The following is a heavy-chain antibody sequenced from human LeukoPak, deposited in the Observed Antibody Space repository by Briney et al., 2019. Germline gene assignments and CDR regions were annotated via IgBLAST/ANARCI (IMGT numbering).Heavy chain of an antibody. CDR3: ARENSGGYSYGYFGY. CDR1: GFTFSSYS. V-gene: IGHV3-21*01. CDR2: ISSSSSYR. D-gene: IGHD5-18*01. J-gene: IGHJ4*02. Sequence: GGSLRLSCAASGFTFSSYSMNWVRQAPGKGLEWVSSISSSSSYRYYADSVKGRFTISRDNAKNSLYLQMNSLRAEDTAVYYCARENSGGYSYGYFGYWGQGTLVTVSS.